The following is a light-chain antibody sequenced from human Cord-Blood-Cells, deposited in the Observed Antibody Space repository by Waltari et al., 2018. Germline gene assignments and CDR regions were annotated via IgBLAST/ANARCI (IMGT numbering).Light chain of an antibody. CDR2: AAS. CDR3: QQSYSTPGT. J-gene: IGKJ1*01. Sequence: MTQSPSSLSASVGDRVTITCRASQSISSYLNWYQQKPGKAPKLLIYAASSLQSGVPSRFSGSGSGTDYTLTISSLQPEDFATYYCQQSYSTPGTFGQGTKVEIK. CDR1: QSISSY. V-gene: IGKV1-39*01.